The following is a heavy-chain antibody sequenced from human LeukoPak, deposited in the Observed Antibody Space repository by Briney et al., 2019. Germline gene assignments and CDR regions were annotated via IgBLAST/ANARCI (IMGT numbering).Heavy chain of an antibody. CDR2: INAGNGKI. CDR3: ARDGGGRYGATLLDY. CDR1: GYIFTNYG. V-gene: IGHV1-3*01. D-gene: IGHD2-15*01. J-gene: IGHJ4*02. Sequence: ASVKVSCKASGYIFTNYGIHWVRQAPGQRLECMGWINAGNGKIKYSQNFQGRVTFTGDTSASTVYMEFNSLRSEDTAVYYCARDGGGRYGATLLDYWGQGTLVTVSS.